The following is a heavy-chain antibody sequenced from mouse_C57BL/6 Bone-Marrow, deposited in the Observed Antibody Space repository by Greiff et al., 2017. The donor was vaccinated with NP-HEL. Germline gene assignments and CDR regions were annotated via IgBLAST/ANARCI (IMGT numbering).Heavy chain of an antibody. Sequence: QVQLPHPGAALVLPVASVQLSCQASGYTFTRYCLHWVKQRPGHGLEWIGEIDPSDSYTNYNQQFKGKSTLTVDKSSSTAYMQLSSLTSEDSAVYYCAREASYGSSHWYFDVWGTGTTVTVSS. J-gene: IGHJ1*03. CDR1: GYTFTRYC. D-gene: IGHD1-1*01. V-gene: IGHV1-69*01. CDR3: AREASYGSSHWYFDV. CDR2: IDPSDSYT.